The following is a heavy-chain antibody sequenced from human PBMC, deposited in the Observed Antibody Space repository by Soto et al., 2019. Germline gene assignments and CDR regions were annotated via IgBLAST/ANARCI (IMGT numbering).Heavy chain of an antibody. CDR3: ARDPYHVLMVNAPNLYGMDV. V-gene: IGHV1-18*01. CDR2: ISTYNGNT. Sequence: VSVKLYCNASGYTFSTYDISWVRQAPRQGLEWMGRISTYNGNTNYPQSLQGRLTLTTDTSTTTAYMELRSLRSDDTAVYYCARDPYHVLMVNAPNLYGMDVWGQGTTVTVSS. CDR1: GYTFSTYD. J-gene: IGHJ6*02. D-gene: IGHD2-8*01.